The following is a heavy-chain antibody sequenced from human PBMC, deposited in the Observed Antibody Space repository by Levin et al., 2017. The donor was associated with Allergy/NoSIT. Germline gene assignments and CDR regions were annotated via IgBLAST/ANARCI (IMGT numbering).Heavy chain of an antibody. V-gene: IGHV5-10-1*01. D-gene: IGHD3-9*01. CDR3: ARRSLYYDILTGYHLDAFDI. CDR2: IDPSDSYT. J-gene: IGHJ3*02. CDR1: GYSFTSYW. Sequence: GESLKISCKGSGYSFTSYWISWVRQMPGKGLEWMGRIDPSDSYTNYSPSFQGHVTISADKSISTAYLQWSSLKASDTAMYYCARRSLYYDILTGYHLDAFDIWGQGTMVTVSS.